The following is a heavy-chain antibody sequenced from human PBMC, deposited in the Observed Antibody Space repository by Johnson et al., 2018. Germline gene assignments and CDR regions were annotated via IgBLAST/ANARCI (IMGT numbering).Heavy chain of an antibody. V-gene: IGHV3-7*01. CDR2: IRQDGNQK. J-gene: IGHJ6*03. CDR1: GFTFDNYG. D-gene: IGHD3-3*01. CDR3: ARGSHWSGVVYYYYYYRDV. Sequence: EVQLLESGGGLVQPGGSLRLSCEGSGFTFDNYGMRWIRRAPGRGLEWVADIRQDGNQKYYLESVKGRFTISRDNGKKSVYLQMNSLRVEDTAVYYCARGSHWSGVVYYYYYYRDVWGPGTTVNVAS.